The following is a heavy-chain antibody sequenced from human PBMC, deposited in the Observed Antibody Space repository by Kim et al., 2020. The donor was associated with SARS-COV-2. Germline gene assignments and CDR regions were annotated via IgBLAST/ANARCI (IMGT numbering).Heavy chain of an antibody. V-gene: IGHV4-31*02. D-gene: IGHD3-22*01. J-gene: IGHJ3*02. Sequence: LKSRVTISVDTSKNPFSLKLSSVTAADTAVYYCARAPITMIVVVKAFDIWGQGTMVTVSS. CDR3: ARAPITMIVVVKAFDI.